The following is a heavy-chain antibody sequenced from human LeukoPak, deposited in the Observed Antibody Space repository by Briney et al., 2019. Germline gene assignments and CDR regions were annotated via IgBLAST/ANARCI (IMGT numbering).Heavy chain of an antibody. V-gene: IGHV3-30*04. CDR2: ISYDGSNK. D-gene: IGHD6-6*01. Sequence: PGGSLRLSCAASGFTFSSFPMHWVRQAPGKGLEWVAVISYDGSNKYYADSVKGRFTISRDNSKNTLYLQMNSLRAEDTAVYYCARAPMYSSSSYFDYWGQGTLVTVSS. J-gene: IGHJ4*02. CDR3: ARAPMYSSSSYFDY. CDR1: GFTFSSFP.